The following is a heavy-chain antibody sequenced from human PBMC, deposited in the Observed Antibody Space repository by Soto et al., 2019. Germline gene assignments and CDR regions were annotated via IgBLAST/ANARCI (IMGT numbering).Heavy chain of an antibody. Sequence: EVQLVESGGGLVQPGGSLRLSCAASGFTFSSYSMNWVRQAPGKGLEWLSYISSSISTKHYADSVKGRFTISRDNAKNSLYLQINSLRDEDTAVYYCAREVRDTAVADFDYWGQGTLVTVSS. V-gene: IGHV3-48*02. CDR2: ISSSISTK. CDR3: AREVRDTAVADFDY. D-gene: IGHD5-18*01. J-gene: IGHJ4*02. CDR1: GFTFSSYS.